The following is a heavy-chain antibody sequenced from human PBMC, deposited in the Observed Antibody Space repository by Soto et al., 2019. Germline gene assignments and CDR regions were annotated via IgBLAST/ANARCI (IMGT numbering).Heavy chain of an antibody. CDR2: ITPIFGTA. V-gene: IGHV1-69*01. CDR3: ARVLRLPPYYDILTGIYGMDV. J-gene: IGHJ6*02. CDR1: GGNFSGYA. D-gene: IGHD3-9*01. Sequence: YSVKGAFKASGGNFSGYAISSVRQAPGQGLEWMGGITPIFGTANYAHKFQGRFTITSDESTSTAYIELSSLRSEDTAVYYCARVLRLPPYYDILTGIYGMDVWGQGTTVTVSS.